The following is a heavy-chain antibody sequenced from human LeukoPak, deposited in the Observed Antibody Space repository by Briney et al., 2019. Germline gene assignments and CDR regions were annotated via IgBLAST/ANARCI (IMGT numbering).Heavy chain of an antibody. J-gene: IGHJ4*02. V-gene: IGHV3-23*01. CDR3: AKDIRPGAYYYDSSGYSFDY. D-gene: IGHD3-22*01. CDR2: ISGSGDNT. CDR1: GFTFSSYA. Sequence: GGSLRLSCAASGFTFSSYAMSWVRQVPGKGLEWVSVISGSGDNTYYADSVKGRFTNSRDNSKNMLYLQMNSLRAEDTALYYCAKDIRPGAYYYDSSGYSFDYWGQGTLVTVSS.